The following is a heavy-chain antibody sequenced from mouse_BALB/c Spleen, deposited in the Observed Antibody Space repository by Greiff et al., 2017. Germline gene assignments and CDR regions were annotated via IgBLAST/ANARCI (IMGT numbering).Heavy chain of an antibody. Sequence: EVKVVESGGGLVQPGGSLKLSCAASGFTFSSYGMSWVRQTPDKRLELVATINSNGGSTYYPDSVKGRFTISRDNAKNTLYLQMSSLKSEDTAMYYCASSYDYDPWFAYWGQGTLVTVSA. D-gene: IGHD2-4*01. CDR3: ASSYDYDPWFAY. J-gene: IGHJ3*01. CDR1: GFTFSSYG. CDR2: INSNGGST. V-gene: IGHV5-6-3*01.